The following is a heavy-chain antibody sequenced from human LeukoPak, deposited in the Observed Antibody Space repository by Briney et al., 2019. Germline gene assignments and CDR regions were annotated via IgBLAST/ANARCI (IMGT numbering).Heavy chain of an antibody. CDR3: ARVGGFGSGEHFSLDI. Sequence: PGGSLRLSCAASGFTFRAYSIHWVRQAPGKGLEWVSRISTYGGVTVYADSVKGRFTISSDAAKNSVYLQMSSLRVEDTAVYYCARVGGFGSGEHFSLDIWGQGTMVTVSS. J-gene: IGHJ3*02. CDR1: GFTFRAYS. D-gene: IGHD3-10*01. V-gene: IGHV3-20*04. CDR2: ISTYGGVT.